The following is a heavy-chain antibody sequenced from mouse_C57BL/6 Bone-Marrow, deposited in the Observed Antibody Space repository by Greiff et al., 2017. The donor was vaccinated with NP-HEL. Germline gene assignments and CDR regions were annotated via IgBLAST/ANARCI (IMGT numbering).Heavy chain of an antibody. V-gene: IGHV1-26*01. CDR1: GYTFTDYY. CDR2: INPNNGGT. Sequence: EVKLQESGPELVKPGASVKISCKASGYTFTDYYMNWVKQSHGKSLEWIGDINPNNGGTSYNQKFKGKATLTVDKSSSTAYMELRSLTSEDSAVYYCADYVFAYWGQGTLVTVSA. CDR3: ADYVFAY. J-gene: IGHJ3*01. D-gene: IGHD2-4*01.